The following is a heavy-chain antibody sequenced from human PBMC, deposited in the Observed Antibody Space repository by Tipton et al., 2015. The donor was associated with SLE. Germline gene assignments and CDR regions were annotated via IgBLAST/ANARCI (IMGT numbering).Heavy chain of an antibody. J-gene: IGHJ4*02. CDR1: GGSISSSSYY. CDR3: ASITRGGVDEN. D-gene: IGHD5-12*01. V-gene: IGHV4-39*01. CDR2: IYYGGST. Sequence: LRLSCTVSGGSISSSSYYWGWIRQPPGKGLEWIGSIYYGGSTYYNPSLKSRVTISVDTSKNQFSLKLSSVTAADTAVYYCASITRGGVDENGGQGALAPGSS.